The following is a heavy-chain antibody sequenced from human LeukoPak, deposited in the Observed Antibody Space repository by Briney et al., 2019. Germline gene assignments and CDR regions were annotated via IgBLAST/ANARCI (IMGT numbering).Heavy chain of an antibody. CDR3: AGFFYDNSGDAFDI. Sequence: SVKVSCKASGGSFTFTSHAISWVRQAPGQGLEWMGGLIPIYGSANYAQKFQGRVTITSDGSTRTVYMELSSLRPEDSAVYYCAGFFYDNSGDAFDIWGQGTMVTVSS. CDR1: GGSFTFTSHA. D-gene: IGHD3-22*01. V-gene: IGHV1-69*13. J-gene: IGHJ3*02. CDR2: LIPIYGSA.